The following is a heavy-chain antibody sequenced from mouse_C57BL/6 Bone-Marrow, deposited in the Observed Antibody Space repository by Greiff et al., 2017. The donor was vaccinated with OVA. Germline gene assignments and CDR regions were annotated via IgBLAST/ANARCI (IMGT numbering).Heavy chain of an antibody. CDR1: GYAFSSSW. CDR2: IYPGDGDT. Sequence: VKLQESGPELVKPGASVKISCKASGYAFSSSWMNWVKQRPGKGLEWIGRIYPGDGDTNYNGKFKGKATLTADKSSSTAYMQLSSLTSEDSAVYFCARKGGFITTGFDYWGQGTTLTVSS. V-gene: IGHV1-82*01. CDR3: ARKGGFITTGFDY. D-gene: IGHD1-1*01. J-gene: IGHJ2*01.